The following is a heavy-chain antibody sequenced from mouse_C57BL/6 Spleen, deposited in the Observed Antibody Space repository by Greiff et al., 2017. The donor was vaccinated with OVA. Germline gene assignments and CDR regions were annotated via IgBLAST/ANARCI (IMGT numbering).Heavy chain of an antibody. CDR1: GYTFTSYW. D-gene: IGHD1-1*01. V-gene: IGHV1-59*01. CDR2: IDPSDSYT. Sequence: QVQLKQPGAELVRPGTSVKLSCKASGYTFTSYWMHWVKQRPGQGLEWIGVIDPSDSYTNYNQKFKGKATLTVDTSSSTAYMQLSSLTSEDSAVYYCARIEDYYDGSTWSFDYWGQGTTLTVST. CDR3: ARIEDYYDGSTWSFDY. J-gene: IGHJ2*01.